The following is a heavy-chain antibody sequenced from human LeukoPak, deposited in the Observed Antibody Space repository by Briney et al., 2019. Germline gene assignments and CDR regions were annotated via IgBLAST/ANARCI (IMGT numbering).Heavy chain of an antibody. CDR2: ISSSGSTI. CDR3: VQGLKFDY. J-gene: IGHJ4*02. V-gene: IGHV3-48*03. CDR1: GFTFSSYE. Sequence: PGRSLRLSCAASGFTFSSYEMNWVRQAPGKGLEWVLYISSSGSTIYYADSVKGRFTISRDNAKNSLYLQMNSLRAEDTAVYYCVQGLKFDYWGQGTLVTVSS. D-gene: IGHD3-16*01.